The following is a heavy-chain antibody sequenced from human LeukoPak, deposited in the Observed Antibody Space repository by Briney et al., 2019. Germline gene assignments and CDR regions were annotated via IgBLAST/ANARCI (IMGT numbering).Heavy chain of an antibody. Sequence: GASVKVSCKASGYTFTSYYMHWVRQAPGQGLEWMGIINPSGGSTSYAQKFQGRVTMTRDTSTSTVYMELSSLRSEDTAVYHCARDTQLELLRVWGQGTLVTVSS. CDR2: INPSGGST. CDR1: GYTFTSYY. CDR3: ARDTQLELLRV. V-gene: IGHV1-46*01. J-gene: IGHJ4*02. D-gene: IGHD1-7*01.